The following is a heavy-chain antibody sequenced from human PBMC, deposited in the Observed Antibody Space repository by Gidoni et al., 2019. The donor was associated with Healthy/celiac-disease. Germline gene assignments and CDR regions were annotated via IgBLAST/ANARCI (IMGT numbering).Heavy chain of an antibody. V-gene: IGHV3-7*02. CDR3: ARVYGDYEGEQVDY. Sequence: EVQLVESGGGLVQPGGSLRLSCAPSGFTFSSYWMSWVRQAPGKGLEWAANIKQDGSEKYYVDSVKGRFTISRDNAKNSLYLQMNSLRAEDTAVYYCARVYGDYEGEQVDYWGQGTLVTVSS. D-gene: IGHD4-17*01. CDR1: GFTFSSYW. J-gene: IGHJ4*02. CDR2: IKQDGSEK.